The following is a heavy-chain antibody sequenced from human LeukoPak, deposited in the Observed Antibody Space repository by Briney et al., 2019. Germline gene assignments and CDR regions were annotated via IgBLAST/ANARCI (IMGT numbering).Heavy chain of an antibody. CDR2: MSGDATST. D-gene: IGHD6-13*01. CDR3: AKRTSGSSWYSSDS. V-gene: IGHV3-23*01. Sequence: PGGSLRPSCAASGFTFSSFAMNWVRQAPGKGLEWVSTMSGDATSTYYADSVKGRFTISRDNSKNTLYLQMNSLRADDTAVYYCAKRTSGSSWYSSDSWGQGTLVTVSS. J-gene: IGHJ4*02. CDR1: GFTFSSFA.